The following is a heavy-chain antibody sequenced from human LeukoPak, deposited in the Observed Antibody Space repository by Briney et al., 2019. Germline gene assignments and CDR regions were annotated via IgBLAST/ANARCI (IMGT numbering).Heavy chain of an antibody. J-gene: IGHJ5*02. CDR2: INPNSGGT. Sequence: GASVKVSCKASGYTFTGYYMHWVRQAPGQGLEWMGWINPNSGGTNYAQKFQGRVTMTRDTSISTAYMELSRLRSDDTAVYYCARDTVGAVPAAAEWFDPWGQGTLVTVSS. V-gene: IGHV1-2*02. CDR3: ARDTVGAVPAAAEWFDP. D-gene: IGHD2-2*01. CDR1: GYTFTGYY.